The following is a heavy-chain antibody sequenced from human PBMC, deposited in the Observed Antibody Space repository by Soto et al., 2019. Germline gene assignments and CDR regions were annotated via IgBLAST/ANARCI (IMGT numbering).Heavy chain of an antibody. CDR1: GFTFSSYA. Sequence: GGSLRLSCAASGFTFSSYAMSWVRQAPGKGLEWVSAISGSGGSTYYADSVKGRFTISRDNSKNTLYLQMNSLRAEDTAVYYCAKSPITMIVVVETYYFDYWGQGTLVTVSS. CDR2: ISGSGGST. CDR3: AKSPITMIVVVETYYFDY. J-gene: IGHJ4*02. D-gene: IGHD3-22*01. V-gene: IGHV3-23*01.